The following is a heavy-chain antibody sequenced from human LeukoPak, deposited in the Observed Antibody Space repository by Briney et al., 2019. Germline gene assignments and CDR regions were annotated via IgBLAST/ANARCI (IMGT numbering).Heavy chain of an antibody. Sequence: SETLSLTCSVSGGSISRSTYYWGWIRQPPGKGLEWIGSIYYSGSTYYSPSLKSRVTISVDASKNHFSLKLSSVTAADTAVYYCARSGYDSTYYYYMDVWGKGTTVTISS. CDR1: GGSISRSTYY. CDR3: ARSGYDSTYYYYMDV. D-gene: IGHD5-12*01. CDR2: IYYSGST. J-gene: IGHJ6*03. V-gene: IGHV4-39*02.